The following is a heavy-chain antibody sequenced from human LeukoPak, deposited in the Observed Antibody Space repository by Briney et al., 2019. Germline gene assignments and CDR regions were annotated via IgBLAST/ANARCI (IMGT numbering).Heavy chain of an antibody. CDR1: GVTCSSVW. CDR2: IKQDGSEK. D-gene: IGHD2-8*01. V-gene: IGHV3-7*03. Sequence: GGSLRPSCAASGVTCSSVWMSWVRQAPRKGLEWVANIKQDGSEKYYVDSVKGRFTISRDNAKNSLYLQMNSLRAEDTAIYFCAKNGLIMMGDYWGQGTLVTVSS. J-gene: IGHJ4*02. CDR3: AKNGLIMMGDY.